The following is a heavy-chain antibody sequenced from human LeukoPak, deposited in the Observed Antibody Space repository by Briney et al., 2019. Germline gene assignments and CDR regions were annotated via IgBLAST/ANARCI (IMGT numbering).Heavy chain of an antibody. Sequence: GGSLRLSCTVSGFTFSSYGMHWVRQAPGKGLEWVAVISYDGSNKYYADSVKGRFTISRDNSKNTLYLQMNSLRAEDTAVYYCAKAIVGAFDYWGQGTLVTVSS. J-gene: IGHJ4*02. V-gene: IGHV3-30*18. CDR3: AKAIVGAFDY. CDR2: ISYDGSNK. CDR1: GFTFSSYG. D-gene: IGHD1-26*01.